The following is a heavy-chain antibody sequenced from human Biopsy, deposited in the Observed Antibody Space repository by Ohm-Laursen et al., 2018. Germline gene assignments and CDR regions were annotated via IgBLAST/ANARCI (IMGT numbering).Heavy chain of an antibody. CDR3: ARRGSGGRSFDH. Sequence: SQTLSLTCAVSGGSISSFYWTWIRQPPGKGPEWIGDISDSGSTNYKPPLKSRVIISVDTSKNQFFLNLSSVTAADTAVYYCARRGSGGRSFDHWGQGTLVTVSS. V-gene: IGHV4-59*08. CDR2: ISDSGST. CDR1: GGSISSFY. J-gene: IGHJ4*02. D-gene: IGHD2-15*01.